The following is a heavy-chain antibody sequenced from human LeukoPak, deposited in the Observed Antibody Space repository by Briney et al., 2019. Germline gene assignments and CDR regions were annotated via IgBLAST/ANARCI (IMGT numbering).Heavy chain of an antibody. D-gene: IGHD3-9*01. J-gene: IGHJ5*02. CDR3: AREGLYYDILTGSPWLDP. CDR2: INHSGST. V-gene: IGHV4-34*01. Sequence: PSETLSLTCAVYGGSFSGYYWSWIRQPPGKGLEWIGEINHSGSTNYNPSLKSRVTISVDTSKNQFSLKLSSVTAADTAVYYCAREGLYYDILTGSPWLDPWGQGTLVTVSS. CDR1: GGSFSGYY.